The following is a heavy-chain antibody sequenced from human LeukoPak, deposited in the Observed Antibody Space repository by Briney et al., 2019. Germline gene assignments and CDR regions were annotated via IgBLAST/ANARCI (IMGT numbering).Heavy chain of an antibody. D-gene: IGHD5-12*01. CDR3: AKGGYGGRRLNYYYGMDV. CDR2: ISGSGGST. V-gene: IGHV3-23*01. Sequence: GGSLRLSCAASGFTFSSYAMSWGRHAPGKGLEEVSAISGSGGSTYYADSVKGRFTISRDNSKNTLYLQMNSLRAEDTAVYYCAKGGYGGRRLNYYYGMDVWGQGTTVTVSS. J-gene: IGHJ6*02. CDR1: GFTFSSYA.